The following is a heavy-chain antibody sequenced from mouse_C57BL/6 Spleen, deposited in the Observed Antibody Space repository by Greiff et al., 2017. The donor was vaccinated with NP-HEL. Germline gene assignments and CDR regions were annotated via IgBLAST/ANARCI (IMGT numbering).Heavy chain of an antibody. CDR1: GYTFTDYE. V-gene: IGHV1-15*01. CDR2: IDPETGGT. J-gene: IGHJ1*03. Sequence: VQLQQSGAELVRPGASVTLSCKASGYTFTDYEMHWVKQTPVHGLEWIGAIDPETGGTAYNQKFKGKAILTADKSSSTAYMELRSLTSEDSAVYYCTRRKVPWYFDVWGTGTTVTVSS. CDR3: TRRKVPWYFDV.